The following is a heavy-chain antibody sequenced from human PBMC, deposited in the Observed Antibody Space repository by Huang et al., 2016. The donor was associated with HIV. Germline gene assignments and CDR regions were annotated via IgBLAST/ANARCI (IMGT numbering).Heavy chain of an antibody. Sequence: EVQLVQSGAEVKKPGESLRISCKGSGYSFRSYWIGWVRQMPGKGLEWLGIIYPGDSETGYSPPFQGLVTIAADKSISTAYLQWSSLKASDTAMYYCAREGGSRYYMDVWGKGTTVTVSS. CDR1: GYSFRSYW. J-gene: IGHJ6*03. CDR3: AREGGSRYYMDV. CDR2: IYPGDSET. D-gene: IGHD3-16*01. V-gene: IGHV5-51*03.